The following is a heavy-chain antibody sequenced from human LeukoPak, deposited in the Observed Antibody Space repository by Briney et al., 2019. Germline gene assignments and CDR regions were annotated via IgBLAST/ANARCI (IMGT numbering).Heavy chain of an antibody. J-gene: IGHJ4*02. D-gene: IGHD5-24*01. CDR1: GYTFTSYD. V-gene: IGHV1-8*01. Sequence: ASVKVSCKASGYTFTSYDINWVRQATGQGLEWMGFMNPNSGNTGYARKFQGRVTMTRDTSISTAYMELSSLTSEDTAMYYCARELRRDDYWGRGTLVTVSS. CDR2: MNPNSGNT. CDR3: ARELRRDDY.